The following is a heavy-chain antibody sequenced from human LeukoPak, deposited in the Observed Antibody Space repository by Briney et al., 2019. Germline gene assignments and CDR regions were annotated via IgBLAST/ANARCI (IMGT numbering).Heavy chain of an antibody. Sequence: GGSLRLSCEGSAFIFSGHWMNWVRQAPGKGLEWVSVISGSGGSIYYADSVEGRFTISRDNFKNTLYLQMNSLRVEDTAVYYCAKLGSELWGQGTLVTVSS. V-gene: IGHV3-23*01. CDR3: AKLGSEL. D-gene: IGHD6-19*01. CDR2: ISGSGGSI. J-gene: IGHJ4*02. CDR1: AFIFSGHW.